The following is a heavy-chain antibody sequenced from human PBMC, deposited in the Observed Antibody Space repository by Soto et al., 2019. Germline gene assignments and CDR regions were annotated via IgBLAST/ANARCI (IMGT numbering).Heavy chain of an antibody. CDR1: GFTVSSNY. V-gene: IGHV3-23*01. J-gene: IGHJ5*02. Sequence: GGSLRLSCAASGFTVSSNYMSWVRQAPGKGLEWVSGISWNSGSIGYADSVKGRFTISRDNSKNMLYLQMNSLRAEDTAVYYCARGLGVANNWFDPWGQGTLVTVSS. CDR3: ARGLGVANNWFDP. CDR2: ISWNSGSI. D-gene: IGHD2-21*01.